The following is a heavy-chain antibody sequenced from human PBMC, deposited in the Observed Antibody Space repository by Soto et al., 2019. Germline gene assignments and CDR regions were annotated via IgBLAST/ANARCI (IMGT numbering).Heavy chain of an antibody. CDR3: ARDPGLAMIVRRGFDI. Sequence: GGSLRLSCAASGFTFSSYAMHWVRQAPGKGMEWVAVISGDGKNKFYSESVKGRWTISRDNSKNTLYLQMDSLRVEETALYYCARDPGLAMIVRRGFDIWGQGTMVTVSS. CDR2: ISGDGKNK. D-gene: IGHD3-22*01. CDR1: GFTFSSYA. V-gene: IGHV3-30*04. J-gene: IGHJ3*02.